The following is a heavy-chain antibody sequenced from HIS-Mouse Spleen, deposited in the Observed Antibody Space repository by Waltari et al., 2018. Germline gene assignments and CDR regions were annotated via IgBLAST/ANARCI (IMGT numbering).Heavy chain of an antibody. Sequence: QVQLHESGPGLVKPSQTLSLTCTVSGCPISSCGYYWSCIRQHPGKGLEWIGYIYYSGSTYYNPSLKSRVTISVDTSKNQFSLKLSSVTAADTAVYYCARDGAAGDRYFDYWGQGTLVTVSS. V-gene: IGHV4-31*03. J-gene: IGHJ4*02. CDR1: GCPISSCGYY. D-gene: IGHD6-25*01. CDR3: ARDGAAGDRYFDY. CDR2: IYYSGST.